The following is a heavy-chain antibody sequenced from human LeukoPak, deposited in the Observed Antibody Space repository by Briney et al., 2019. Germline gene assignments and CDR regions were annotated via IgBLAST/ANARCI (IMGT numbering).Heavy chain of an antibody. CDR3: AKDDGWLHYYH. D-gene: IGHD3-10*01. Sequence: WGSLRLSCAASGFTFSSYWMSRVRQAPGKGLEWVSGISPGGEIPYYADSVKGRFTISRDNSKDTVSLQMHSLRAEDTATYYCAKDDGWLHYYHWGQGTLVTVSS. CDR2: ISPGGEIP. CDR1: GFTFSSYW. V-gene: IGHV3-23*01. J-gene: IGHJ4*02.